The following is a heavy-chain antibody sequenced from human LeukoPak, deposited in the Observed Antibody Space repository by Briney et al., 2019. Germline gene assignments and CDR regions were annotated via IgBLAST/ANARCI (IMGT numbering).Heavy chain of an antibody. CDR1: GFTFSNAW. CDR3: TTVLYYDSSGYYYGDY. Sequence: GGSLRLSCAASGFTFSNAWMSWVRQAPGKGLEWVGRIKSKTDGGTTDYAATVKGRFTISRDDSKNTLYLQMNSLKTVDTAVYYCTTVLYYDSSGYYYGDYWGQGTLVTVSS. J-gene: IGHJ4*02. CDR2: IKSKTDGGTT. D-gene: IGHD3-22*01. V-gene: IGHV3-15*01.